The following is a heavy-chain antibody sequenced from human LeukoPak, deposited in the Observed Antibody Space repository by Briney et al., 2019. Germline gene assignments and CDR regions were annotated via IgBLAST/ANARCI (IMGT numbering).Heavy chain of an antibody. CDR3: ARDRGLRATAGTRIDF. V-gene: IGHV1-2*04. CDR1: GYIFTGYY. Sequence: ASVKVSCKASGYIFTGYYMHWVRQAPGQGLEWMGWINPNSGGTNYAQKFQGWVTMTRDTSISTAYMELSRLRSDDTAVYYCARDRGLRATAGTRIDFWGQGTLVTVSS. D-gene: IGHD6-13*01. J-gene: IGHJ4*02. CDR2: INPNSGGT.